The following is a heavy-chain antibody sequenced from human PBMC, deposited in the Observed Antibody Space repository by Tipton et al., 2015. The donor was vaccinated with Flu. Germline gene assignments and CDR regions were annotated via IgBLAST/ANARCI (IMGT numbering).Heavy chain of an antibody. CDR2: TFYSGAT. CDR3: ARGVAWELPDK. D-gene: IGHD4-23*01. J-gene: IGHJ4*02. Sequence: TLSLTCNVSGGSLTSYYWTWIRQPPGKGLEWVGYTFYSGATSYNPSLKSRVTISINTSQKQFSLKMTSVSAADTAVSYCARGVAWELPDKWGQGALVTVSS. CDR1: GGSLTSYY. V-gene: IGHV4-59*01.